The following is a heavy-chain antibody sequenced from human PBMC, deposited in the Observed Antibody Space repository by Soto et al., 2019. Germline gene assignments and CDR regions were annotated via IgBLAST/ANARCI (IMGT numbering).Heavy chain of an antibody. V-gene: IGHV3-30*18. Sequence: QVQLVESGGGVVQPGRSLRLSCAASGFTFSSYGMHWVRQAPGKGLEWVAVISYDGSNKYYADSVKGRFTISRDNSKNTLYLQMNSLRAEDTAVYYCAKAGDSSGYYSRSPHYFDYWGQGTLVTVSS. D-gene: IGHD3-22*01. CDR1: GFTFSSYG. CDR3: AKAGDSSGYYSRSPHYFDY. J-gene: IGHJ4*02. CDR2: ISYDGSNK.